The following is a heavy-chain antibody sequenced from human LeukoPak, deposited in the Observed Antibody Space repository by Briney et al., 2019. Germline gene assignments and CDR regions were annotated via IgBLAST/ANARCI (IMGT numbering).Heavy chain of an antibody. V-gene: IGHV1-46*01. D-gene: IGHD4-11*01. J-gene: IGHJ4*02. CDR1: GYTVTSYY. CDR2: LNPSGGSS. CDR3: ARDYSDYNSFDY. Sequence: ASVKVSCKASGYTVTSYYMHWVRQAPGQGLEWMAILNPSGGSSNYAQKFQGRVTMTRDTSITTAYMELSRLRSDDTAVYYCARDYSDYNSFDYWGQGTLVTVSS.